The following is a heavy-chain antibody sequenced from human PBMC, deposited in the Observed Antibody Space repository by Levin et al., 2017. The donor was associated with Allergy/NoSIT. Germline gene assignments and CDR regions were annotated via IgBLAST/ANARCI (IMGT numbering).Heavy chain of an antibody. CDR1: GFTFTSFW. D-gene: IGHD3-16*02. Sequence: GESLKISCTASGFTFTSFWMAWVRKAPGKGPEWVANIERDGSETYYVDSVKGRFTISRDNGKNSVYLQMNSLRVDDTAVYYCAREEGWGYHYGMDVWGQGTTVSVSS. CDR2: IERDGSET. J-gene: IGHJ6*02. V-gene: IGHV3-7*01. CDR3: AREEGWGYHYGMDV.